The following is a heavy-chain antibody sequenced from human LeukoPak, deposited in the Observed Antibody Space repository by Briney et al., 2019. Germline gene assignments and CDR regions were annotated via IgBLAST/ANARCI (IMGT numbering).Heavy chain of an antibody. V-gene: IGHV4-30-4*01. CDR2: IYYSGST. CDR3: ARVRYSRFDP. Sequence: KASETLSLTCTVSGGSISSSSYYWSWIRQPPGKGLEWIGYIYYSGSTYYNPSLKSRVTISVDTSKNQFSLKLSSVTAADTAVYYCARVRYSRFDPWGQGTLVTVSS. CDR1: GGSISSSSYY. J-gene: IGHJ5*02. D-gene: IGHD3-9*01.